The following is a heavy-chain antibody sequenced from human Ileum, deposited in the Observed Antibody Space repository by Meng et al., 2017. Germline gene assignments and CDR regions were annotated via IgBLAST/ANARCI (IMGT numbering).Heavy chain of an antibody. D-gene: IGHD1-26*01. CDR1: GGSMSSGYYH. CDR3: ARLLGGATRIDP. Sequence: SETLSLTCTVSGGSMSSGYYHWSWIRQPAGKGLEWIGGIYSNGVTNYNPSLKSRVTMSLDTSKNQFSLKLSSVTAADTAVYYCARLLGGATRIDPWGQGTLVTVSS. V-gene: IGHV4-61*02. CDR2: IYSNGVT. J-gene: IGHJ5*02.